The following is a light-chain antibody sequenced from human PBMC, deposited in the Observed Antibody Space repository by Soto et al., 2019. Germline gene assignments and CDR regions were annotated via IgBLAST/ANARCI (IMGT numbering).Light chain of an antibody. CDR3: QQYNSYWT. CDR2: KSS. Sequence: DIQMTQSPSTLSASVGDRVTITCRASQSISSWLAWYQQKPVKAPKLLIYKSSSLESVVPSRFIGSGSGTEFHLTISSLQPDAFATYYCQQYNSYWTFGQGTKVEIK. J-gene: IGKJ1*01. CDR1: QSISSW. V-gene: IGKV1-5*03.